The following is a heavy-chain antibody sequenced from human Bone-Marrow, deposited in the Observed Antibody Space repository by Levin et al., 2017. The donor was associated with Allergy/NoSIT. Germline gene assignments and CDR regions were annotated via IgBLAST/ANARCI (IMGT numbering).Heavy chain of an antibody. V-gene: IGHV3-72*01. CDR1: GFTFSDHY. Sequence: QSGGSLRLSCAASGFTFSDHYMDWVRQAPGKGLEWVGRIRKKANSYSTEYAASVKGRFSISRDDSKNSLYLQMNSLKTEDTAVYYCTRAGAGYCSGGVCSVAFDIWGQGTMVTVSS. D-gene: IGHD2-15*01. J-gene: IGHJ3*02. CDR3: TRAGAGYCSGGVCSVAFDI. CDR2: IRKKANSYST.